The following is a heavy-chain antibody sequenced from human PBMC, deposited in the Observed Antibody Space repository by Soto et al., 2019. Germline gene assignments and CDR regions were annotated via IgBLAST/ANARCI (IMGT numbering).Heavy chain of an antibody. CDR1: GGSISSNNYY. Sequence: QLELQETGPGLVKPSETTSLTCTVSGGSISSNNYYWGWVRQPPGKGLEWIGNIYFTGSTYYNPSLKSRVTMSVDTSKNQFSLYLSSVTAADTAVYYCARHGPGTGVGSMDVWVQGTTVTVSS. V-gene: IGHV4-39*01. J-gene: IGHJ6*02. CDR2: IYFTGST. CDR3: ARHGPGTGVGSMDV. D-gene: IGHD3-10*01.